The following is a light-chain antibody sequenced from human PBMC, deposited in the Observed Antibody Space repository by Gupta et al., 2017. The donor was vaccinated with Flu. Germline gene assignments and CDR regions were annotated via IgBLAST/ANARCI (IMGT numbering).Light chain of an antibody. J-gene: IGKJ2*01. CDR2: KAS. CDR1: QSISSW. CDR3: QQYNGYPYT. V-gene: IGKV1-5*03. Sequence: DIQMTQSPSTLSASVGDRVTITCRASQSISSWLAWYQQKPGKAPNLLIYKASNLESGAPSRFSGSGSGTEFTLTISSLQPDDFATYYCQQYNGYPYTFGQGTKLEIK.